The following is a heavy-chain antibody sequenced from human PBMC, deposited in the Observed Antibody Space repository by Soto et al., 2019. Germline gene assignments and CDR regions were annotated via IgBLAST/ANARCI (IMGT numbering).Heavy chain of an antibody. CDR2: IDPSDSYT. Sequence: GESLKISCKGSGYSFTSYWISWVRQMPGKGLEWMGRIDPSDSYTNYNPSFQGHVTISADKSITTAYLQWSSLKASDTAMYYCAGGGVRGVITRTRDYYGMDVWGQGTTVTVSS. J-gene: IGHJ6*02. CDR3: AGGGVRGVITRTRDYYGMDV. D-gene: IGHD3-10*01. CDR1: GYSFTSYW. V-gene: IGHV5-10-1*01.